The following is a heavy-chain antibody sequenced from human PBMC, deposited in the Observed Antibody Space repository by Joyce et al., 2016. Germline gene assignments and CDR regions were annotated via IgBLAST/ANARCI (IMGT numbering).Heavy chain of an antibody. D-gene: IGHD2-2*01. J-gene: IGHJ3*01. CDR2: VKSKSQGGTT. V-gene: IGHV3-15*01. Sequence: EVQLVESGGGLVKPGGSLRLSCAASGFSFRNAWVTWVRQASGKGLAWVGRVKSKSQGGTTDYAAPGKGRFTISRDDSRDTAYLQMNSLKSEDTGVYFCVTGLCIGTACHWDDAFDVWGQGTMVTVSS. CDR1: GFSFRNAW. CDR3: VTGLCIGTACHWDDAFDV.